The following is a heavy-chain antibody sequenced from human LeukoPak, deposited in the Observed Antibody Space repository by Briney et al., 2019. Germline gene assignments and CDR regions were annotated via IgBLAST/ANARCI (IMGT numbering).Heavy chain of an antibody. D-gene: IGHD3-3*01. Sequence: PSETLSLTCTVAGGSISSSSYYWGWIRQPPGKGLEWIGRIYYSGSTYYNPSVKSRFTISVDTAKNQFSRKLSSVTAADTAVYYCARVYDFWSGYFDYWGQGTLVTVSS. CDR1: GGSISSSSYY. CDR3: ARVYDFWSGYFDY. V-gene: IGHV4-39*07. J-gene: IGHJ4*02. CDR2: IYYSGST.